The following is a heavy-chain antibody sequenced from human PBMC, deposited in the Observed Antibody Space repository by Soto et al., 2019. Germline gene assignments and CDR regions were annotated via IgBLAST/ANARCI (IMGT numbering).Heavy chain of an antibody. CDR1: GFSLNTRGVG. V-gene: IGHV2-5*02. J-gene: IGHJ4*02. CDR2: IYWDDAK. Sequence: QITLKESGPTLVKPTQTLTLTCTFSGFSLNTRGVGVGWIRQPPGKALEWLTLIYWDDAKEYSPSLKSRLTLTKDNSKNQVVLIMTNMDPVDTATYYCVHKGEGDRILDFWGQGALVTVSS. D-gene: IGHD3-16*01. CDR3: VHKGEGDRILDF.